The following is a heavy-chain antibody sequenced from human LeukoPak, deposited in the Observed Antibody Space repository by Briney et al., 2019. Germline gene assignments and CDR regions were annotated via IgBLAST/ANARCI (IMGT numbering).Heavy chain of an antibody. CDR3: VRGAKCSGADCDSTKEYVYYFDY. CDR2: INPNSVNT. J-gene: IGHJ4*02. CDR1: GYTFTSYD. D-gene: IGHD6-25*01. V-gene: IGHV1-8*03. Sequence: GASVKVSCKASGYTFTSYDINWVRQATGQGLEWMGWINPNSVNTGYAQKFQGRVTITRNTSISTAYMEMSSLRSDDTAVYYCVRGAKCSGADCDSTKEYVYYFDYWGQGTLVTVSS.